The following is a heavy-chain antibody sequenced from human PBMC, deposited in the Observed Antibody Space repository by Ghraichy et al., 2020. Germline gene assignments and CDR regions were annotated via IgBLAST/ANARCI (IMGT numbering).Heavy chain of an antibody. J-gene: IGHJ4*02. V-gene: IGHV4-34*01. CDR2: INHSGST. CDR3: ARGGRGYYYDSSGYYLRLRTFDY. Sequence: SETLSLTCAVYGGSFSGYYWSWIRQPPGKGLEWIGEINHSGSTNYNPSLKSRVTISVDTSKNQFSLKLSSVTAADTAVYYCARGGRGYYYDSSGYYLRLRTFDYWGQGTLVTVSS. D-gene: IGHD3-22*01. CDR1: GGSFSGYY.